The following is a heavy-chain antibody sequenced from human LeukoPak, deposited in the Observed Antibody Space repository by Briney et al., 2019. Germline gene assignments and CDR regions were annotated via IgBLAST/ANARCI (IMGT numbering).Heavy chain of an antibody. V-gene: IGHV1-2*02. D-gene: IGHD3-3*01. CDR3: AREFSFGVVTTNWFDP. J-gene: IGHJ5*02. Sequence: ASVKVSCKASGYSFTGYYMHWVRQAPGQGLEWMGWINPNSGGTNYAQKFQGRVTMTRDTSTSTVYMELSSLRSEDTAVYYCAREFSFGVVTTNWFDPWGQGTLVTVSS. CDR2: INPNSGGT. CDR1: GYSFTGYY.